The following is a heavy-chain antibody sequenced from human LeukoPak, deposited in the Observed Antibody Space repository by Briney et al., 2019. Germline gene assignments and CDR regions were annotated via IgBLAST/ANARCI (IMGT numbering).Heavy chain of an antibody. CDR1: GFIFSSYA. J-gene: IGHJ4*02. Sequence: GGSLRLSCAASGFIFSSYAMHWVRQAPGKGLEWVAVISYDGSNKYYADSVKGRSTISRDNSKNTLYLQMNSLRAEDTAVCYCARDGMAYWGQGTLVTVSS. D-gene: IGHD5-24*01. CDR3: ARDGMAY. CDR2: ISYDGSNK. V-gene: IGHV3-30*04.